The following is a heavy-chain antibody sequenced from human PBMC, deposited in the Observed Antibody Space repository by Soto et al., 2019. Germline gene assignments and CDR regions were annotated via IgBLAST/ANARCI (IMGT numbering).Heavy chain of an antibody. CDR3: ARDHGSYPNT. J-gene: IGHJ1*01. CDR1: GGAITSDF. CDR2: VYYSGAA. D-gene: IGHD3-16*02. V-gene: IGHV4-59*01. Sequence: SETLSLTCNVSGGAITSDFWIWIRQPPGKGLEWIGYVYYSGAADYNPSLKPRVTISIATSKTQFSLRLASATAADTGVYYCARDHGSYPNTWGQGILVTVSS.